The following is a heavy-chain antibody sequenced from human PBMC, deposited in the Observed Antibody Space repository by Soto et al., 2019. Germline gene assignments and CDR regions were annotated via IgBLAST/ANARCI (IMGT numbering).Heavy chain of an antibody. Sequence: SETLSLSCTASGGSISSYYWSWIRQPPGKGLEWVGYISYSGSTNYNASFMSRLIIIVNTTKNQFSLKQISATAPDAAAYYCASYRYASSWGQGTRVTAPQ. CDR2: ISYSGST. CDR1: GGSISSYY. V-gene: IGHV4-59*01. D-gene: IGHD5-18*01. CDR3: ASYRYASS. J-gene: IGHJ5*02.